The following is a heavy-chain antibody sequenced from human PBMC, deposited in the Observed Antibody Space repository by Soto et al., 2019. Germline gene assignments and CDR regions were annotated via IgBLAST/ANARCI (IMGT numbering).Heavy chain of an antibody. CDR1: GGSISSSSYY. Sequence: TSETLSLTCTVSGGSISSSSYYWGWIRQPPGKGLEWIGSIYYSGSTYYNQSLKNRVNKSVETSKNQLSMKLSSVTAADTAVYYCARRERAAGTDWWFDPWGQGTLVTVS. D-gene: IGHD6-13*01. J-gene: IGHJ5*02. V-gene: IGHV4-39*01. CDR2: IYYSGST. CDR3: ARRERAAGTDWWFDP.